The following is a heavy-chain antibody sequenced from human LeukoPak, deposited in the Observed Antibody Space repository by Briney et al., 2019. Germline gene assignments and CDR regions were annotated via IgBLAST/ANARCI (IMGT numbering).Heavy chain of an antibody. V-gene: IGHV4-34*01. CDR2: INHRGST. CDR1: GGSFSGYY. CDR3: ARGLIYYDSTYYMDV. D-gene: IGHD3-22*01. J-gene: IGHJ6*03. Sequence: PSETLSLTCAVYGGSFSGYYWSWIRQPPGKGLEWIGEINHRGSTNYNPSLKSRVTISVDTSKNQFSLKLSSVTAADTAVYYCARGLIYYDSTYYMDVWGKGTTVTVAS.